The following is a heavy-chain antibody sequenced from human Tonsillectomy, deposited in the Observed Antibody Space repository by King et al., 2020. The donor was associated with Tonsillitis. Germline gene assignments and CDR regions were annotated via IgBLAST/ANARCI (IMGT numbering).Heavy chain of an antibody. D-gene: IGHD1-26*01. CDR1: GFSFSDAW. Sequence: VQLVESGGGLVKPGGPLRLSCAASGFSFSDAWMRWVRQAPGKGPEWVGRIRSKTDGGTTQYAAPVKGRFTISRDDSKNTLYLQMNSLRTEDTAVYYCTTEWHTVGVDYWGQGTLVTVSS. V-gene: IGHV3-15*01. CDR2: IRSKTDGGTT. CDR3: TTEWHTVGVDY. J-gene: IGHJ4*02.